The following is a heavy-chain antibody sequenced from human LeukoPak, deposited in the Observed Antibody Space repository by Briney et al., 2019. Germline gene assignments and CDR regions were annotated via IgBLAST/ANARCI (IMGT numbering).Heavy chain of an antibody. V-gene: IGHV3-23*01. J-gene: IGHJ4*02. D-gene: IGHD6-6*01. Sequence: GASLRLSCAASGFTFSSYAMSWVRQAPGKGLEWVSGISGSGGSTSYADSVKGRFTISRDNSKNTPYLQMNSLRADDTALYHCAKGRFGSSYYFDYWGQGTLVTVSS. CDR1: GFTFSSYA. CDR2: ISGSGGST. CDR3: AKGRFGSSYYFDY.